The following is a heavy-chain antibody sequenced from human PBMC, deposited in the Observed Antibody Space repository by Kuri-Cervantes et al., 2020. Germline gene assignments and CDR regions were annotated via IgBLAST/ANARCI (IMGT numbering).Heavy chain of an antibody. D-gene: IGHD3-10*01. V-gene: IGHV1-8*02. J-gene: IGHJ5*02. CDR3: ARFSGFVVRAFDP. CDR2: MNPNSGNT. Sequence: ASVKVSCKASGYTFTNYGISWVRQAPGQGLEWMGWMNPNSGNTGYAQKFQGRVTMTRNTSISTAYMELSSLRSEDTAVYYCARFSGFVVRAFDPWGQGTLVTVSS. CDR1: GYTFTNYG.